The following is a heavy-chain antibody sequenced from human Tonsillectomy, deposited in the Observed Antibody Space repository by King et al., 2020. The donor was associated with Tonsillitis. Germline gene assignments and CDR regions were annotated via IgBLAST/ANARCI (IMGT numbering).Heavy chain of an antibody. J-gene: IGHJ4*02. CDR2: ISWSSGSI. CDR1: GFTYDDYA. Sequence: VQLVESGGGLVQPGRSLRLSCAASGFTYDDYAMHWVRQAPGKGLEWVSGISWSSGSICYADSVKGRFTISRDNAKNSLYLQMNNLRTEDTALYYCVKDMGDYYDTTGFDYWGQGTLVTVSS. V-gene: IGHV3-9*01. D-gene: IGHD3-22*01. CDR3: VKDMGDYYDTTGFDY.